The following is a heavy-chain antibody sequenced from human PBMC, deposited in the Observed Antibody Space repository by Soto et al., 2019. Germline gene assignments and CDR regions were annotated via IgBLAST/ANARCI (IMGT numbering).Heavy chain of an antibody. CDR2: IIPIFGTA. CDR3: AREGAPVEMATIREYFQH. Sequence: VQLVQSGAEVKKPGSSVKVSCKASGGTFSSYAISWVRQAPGQGLEWMGGIIPIFGTANYAQKFQGRVTITADESTSTAYMELSSLRSEDTAVYYCAREGAPVEMATIREYFQHWGQGTLVTVSS. D-gene: IGHD5-12*01. J-gene: IGHJ1*01. V-gene: IGHV1-69*01. CDR1: GGTFSSYA.